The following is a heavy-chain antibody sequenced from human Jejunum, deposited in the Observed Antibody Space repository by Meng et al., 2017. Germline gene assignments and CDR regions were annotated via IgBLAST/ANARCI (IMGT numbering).Heavy chain of an antibody. CDR3: TRGTDRAKSGDY. CDR2: IHPSGST. Sequence: QGPLQEWGAGLLKPSETLSLTCAVYGGSSSGFYLSWIRQPPGKGLEWIGEIHPSGSTDYNPSLKSRLTISLDTSKNQFSLSLNSATAADTGIYYCTRGTDRAKSGDYWGQGTLVTASS. J-gene: IGHJ4*02. D-gene: IGHD1-14*01. V-gene: IGHV4-34*01. CDR1: GGSSSGFY.